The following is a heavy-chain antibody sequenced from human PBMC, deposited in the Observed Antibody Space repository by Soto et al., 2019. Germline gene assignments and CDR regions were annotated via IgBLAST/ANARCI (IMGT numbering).Heavy chain of an antibody. CDR1: GYTFTGYY. V-gene: IGHV1-2*04. D-gene: IGHD6-13*01. J-gene: IGHJ6*02. CDR2: INPNSGGT. CDR3: ARAGGIAAAGTLGDYYYYGMDV. Sequence: ASVNVSCKASGYTFTGYYMHWVRQAPGQGLEWMGWINPNSGGTNYAQKFQGWVTMTRDTSISTAYMELSRLRSDDTAVYYCARAGGIAAAGTLGDYYYYGMDVWGQGTTVTVSS.